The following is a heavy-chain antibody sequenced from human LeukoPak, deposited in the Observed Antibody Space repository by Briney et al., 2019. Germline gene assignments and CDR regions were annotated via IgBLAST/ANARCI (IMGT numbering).Heavy chain of an antibody. D-gene: IGHD3-3*01. Sequence: GASVKVSCKASGYTFTDYSMHWVRQAPGQGLEWMGWINPNSGGTNYTQKFQGRVTMTRDTSISTAYMKLISLRSDDTAVYYCASGMEGWYFDLWGRGTLVTVSS. CDR1: GYTFTDYS. CDR2: INPNSGGT. J-gene: IGHJ2*01. CDR3: ASGMEGWYFDL. V-gene: IGHV1-2*02.